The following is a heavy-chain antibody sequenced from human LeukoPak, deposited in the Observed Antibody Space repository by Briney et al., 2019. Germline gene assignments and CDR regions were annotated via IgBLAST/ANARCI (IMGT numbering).Heavy chain of an antibody. CDR3: VRGLDS. CDR2: ISTSGSTT. J-gene: IGHJ5*01. CDR1: GFTFNNYA. V-gene: IGHV3-23*05. D-gene: IGHD3-16*01. Sequence: GGSLRLSCAASGFTFNNYAMSWVRQAPGKGLEWVSGISTSGSTTNYADSVKGRFTISRDNAKKTLYLQMNSLRDEDTAVYYCVRGLDSWGLGTLVTVSS.